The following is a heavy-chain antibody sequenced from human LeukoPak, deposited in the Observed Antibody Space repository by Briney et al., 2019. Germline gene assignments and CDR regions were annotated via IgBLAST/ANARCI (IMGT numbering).Heavy chain of an antibody. CDR3: ATGVATAFTY. J-gene: IGHJ4*02. D-gene: IGHD5-18*01. CDR2: INPNSGDS. V-gene: IGHV1-2*02. Sequence: SLKVSFKASGYTFTAYYVHWVRPAPGQGLEWMAWINPNSGDSYSAPQFQGRVAMTRDTSISTAYMGLSWLSSDDTAVYYCATGVATAFTYWGQGTLVTVSS. CDR1: GYTFTAYY.